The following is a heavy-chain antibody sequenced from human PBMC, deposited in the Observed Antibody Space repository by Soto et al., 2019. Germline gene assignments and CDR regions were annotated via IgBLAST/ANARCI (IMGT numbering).Heavy chain of an antibody. V-gene: IGHV3-23*01. CDR1: GFTFSSYA. CDR3: AKCPSSGWHRYYGMDV. CDR2: ISGSGGST. D-gene: IGHD6-19*01. J-gene: IGHJ6*02. Sequence: GGSLRLSCAASGFTFSSYAMSWVRQAPGKGLEWVSAISGSGGSTYYADSVKGRFTISRDNSKNTLYLQMNSLRAEDTAVYYCAKCPSSGWHRYYGMDVWGQGTTVTVS.